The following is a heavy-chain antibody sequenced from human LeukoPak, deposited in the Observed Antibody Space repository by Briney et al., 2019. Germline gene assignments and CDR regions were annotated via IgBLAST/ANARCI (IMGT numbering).Heavy chain of an antibody. Sequence: ASVKVSCKASGYTFTNYYIHWVRQAPGQGLEWMGWINPKNGGTKYPQNFQGRVTMTGDTSLSTAYMELSGLRFDDTAMYYCVRSSGRSKFDYWGQGTLVTVSS. D-gene: IGHD3-22*01. CDR3: VRSSGRSKFDY. J-gene: IGHJ4*02. CDR1: GYTFTNYY. V-gene: IGHV1-2*02. CDR2: INPKNGGT.